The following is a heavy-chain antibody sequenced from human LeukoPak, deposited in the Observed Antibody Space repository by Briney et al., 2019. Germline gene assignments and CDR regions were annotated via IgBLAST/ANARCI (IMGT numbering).Heavy chain of an antibody. D-gene: IGHD3-10*01. CDR1: GGSISSYY. V-gene: IGHV4-34*01. CDR2: INHSGST. CDR3: ARRGGSGPYAFDI. Sequence: SETLSLTCTVSGGSISSYYWSWIRQPPGKGLEWIGEINHSGSTNYNPSLKSRVTISVDTSKNQFSLKLSSVTAADTAVYYCARRGGSGPYAFDIWGQGTMVTVSS. J-gene: IGHJ3*02.